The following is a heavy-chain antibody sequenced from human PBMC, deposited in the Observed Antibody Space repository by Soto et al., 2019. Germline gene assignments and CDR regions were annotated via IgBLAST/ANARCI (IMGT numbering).Heavy chain of an antibody. D-gene: IGHD2-2*01. CDR1: GGTFSRYT. CDR3: ATEKGYCSSTSCDRGDY. J-gene: IGHJ4*02. Sequence: QVQLVQSGAEVKKPGSSVKVSCKASGGTFSRYTISWVRQAPGQGLEWMGRIIPILGIANYAQKFQGRVTITADKSTSTAYMELSSLRSEDTAVYYCATEKGYCSSTSCDRGDYWGQGTLVTVSS. CDR2: IIPILGIA. V-gene: IGHV1-69*02.